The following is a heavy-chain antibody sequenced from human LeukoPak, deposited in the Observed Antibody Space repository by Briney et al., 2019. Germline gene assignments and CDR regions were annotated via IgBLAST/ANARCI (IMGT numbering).Heavy chain of an antibody. CDR1: GDSVSSNSIA. CDR2: TYYRSKWYN. V-gene: IGHV6-1*01. J-gene: IGHJ6*02. Sequence: SQTLSLTCAISGDSVSSNSIAWNWIRQSPSRGLEWLGRTYYRSKWYNDYALSVKSRITINPDTSKNQLSLQLTSVSPEDTAVYYCARDHRYGMDVWGQGTTVTVSS. CDR3: ARDHRYGMDV.